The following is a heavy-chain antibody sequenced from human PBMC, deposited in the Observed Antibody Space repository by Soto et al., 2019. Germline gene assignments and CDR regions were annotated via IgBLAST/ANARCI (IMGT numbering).Heavy chain of an antibody. CDR3: ARAREAGRTICGVASGCMDV. Sequence: QVQLVESGGGVVQPGRSLRLSCAASGFTFSSYAMHWVRQAPGKGLEWVAVISYDGSNKYYADSVKGRFTISRDNSKNTLYLQMNSLRAEDTAVYYCARAREAGRTICGVASGCMDVWGQGTTVTVSS. V-gene: IGHV3-30-3*01. D-gene: IGHD3-3*01. CDR2: ISYDGSNK. J-gene: IGHJ6*02. CDR1: GFTFSSYA.